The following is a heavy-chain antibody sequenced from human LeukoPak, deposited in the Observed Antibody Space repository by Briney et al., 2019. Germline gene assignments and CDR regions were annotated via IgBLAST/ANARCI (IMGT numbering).Heavy chain of an antibody. CDR1: GFTFSSYA. CDR2: IKQDGSEK. CDR3: ARDSRSRGFDY. Sequence: GSLRLSCAASGFTFSSYAMSWVRQAPGKGLEWVANIKQDGSEKYYVDSVKGRFTISRDNAKNSLYLQMNSLRAEDTAVYYCARDSRSRGFDYWGQGTLVTVSS. D-gene: IGHD1-26*01. J-gene: IGHJ4*02. V-gene: IGHV3-7*03.